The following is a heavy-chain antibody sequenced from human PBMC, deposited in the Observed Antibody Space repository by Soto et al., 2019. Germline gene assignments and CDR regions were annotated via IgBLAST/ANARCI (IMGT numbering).Heavy chain of an antibody. Sequence: PSETLSLTCAVYGGSFSGYYWSWIRQPPGKGLEWIGEINPSGSTNYNPSLNSRVTISADTSKNQFSLKLTSVTAADTAVYFCARALSGSYFVLEHWGQGALVTVSS. CDR1: GGSFSGYY. V-gene: IGHV4-34*01. CDR2: INPSGST. CDR3: ARALSGSYFVLEH. D-gene: IGHD3-10*01. J-gene: IGHJ4*02.